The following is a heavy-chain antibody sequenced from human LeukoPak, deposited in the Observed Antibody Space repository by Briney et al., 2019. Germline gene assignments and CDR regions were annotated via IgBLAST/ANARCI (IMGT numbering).Heavy chain of an antibody. CDR1: GFTFDDYA. Sequence: SGRSLRLSCAASGFTFDDYAMHWVRQAPGKGLEWVSGISWNSGNIGYADSVKGRFTISRDNAKNSLYLQMNSLRAEDTALYYCAREMGGILEWLPRYYFDYWGQGALVTVSS. CDR2: ISWNSGNI. V-gene: IGHV3-9*01. D-gene: IGHD3-3*01. CDR3: AREMGGILEWLPRYYFDY. J-gene: IGHJ4*02.